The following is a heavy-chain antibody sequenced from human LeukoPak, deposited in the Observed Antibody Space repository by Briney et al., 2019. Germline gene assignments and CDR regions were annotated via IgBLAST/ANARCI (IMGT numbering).Heavy chain of an antibody. Sequence: HSGGSLRLSCAASGFTFTSYWMSWVRQAPGKGLEWVANIKQDGSEKYYVDSVKGRFTISRDNAKNSLYLQMNSLRADDTAVYYCARVAEAAAFDYWGQGTLVTVSS. CDR3: ARVAEAAAFDY. J-gene: IGHJ4*02. D-gene: IGHD6-13*01. V-gene: IGHV3-7*01. CDR1: GFTFTSYW. CDR2: IKQDGSEK.